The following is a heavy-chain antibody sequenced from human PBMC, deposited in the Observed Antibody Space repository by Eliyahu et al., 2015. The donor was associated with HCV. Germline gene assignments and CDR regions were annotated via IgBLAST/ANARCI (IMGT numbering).Heavy chain of an antibody. V-gene: IGHV1-69*06. Sequence: EVKKPGSSVRVSCQASGGTFDNYVISWVRQSPGQGLEWMGDIIPIFGTTNYARKFQGRVTLTADKSTRTAYMELNSLRSDDSAIYFCARDPDYGDHDFDYWGQGTLVTVSS. CDR3: ARDPDYGDHDFDY. D-gene: IGHD4-17*01. J-gene: IGHJ4*02. CDR1: GGTFDNYV. CDR2: IIPIFGTT.